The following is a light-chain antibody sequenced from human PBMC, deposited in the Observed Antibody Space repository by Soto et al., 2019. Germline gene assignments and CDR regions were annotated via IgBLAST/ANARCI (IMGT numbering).Light chain of an antibody. CDR1: QSVSSSY. V-gene: IGKV3-20*01. CDR2: GAS. J-gene: IGKJ1*01. Sequence: EIVLTQSPGTLSLSPGERATLSCRASQSVSSSYLAWYQQKPGQAPRPLIYGASSRAICIPARFSGSGSGTDFTLTISTFEPEDCAVYYCQQYGSSPSTFGQETKVEI. CDR3: QQYGSSPST.